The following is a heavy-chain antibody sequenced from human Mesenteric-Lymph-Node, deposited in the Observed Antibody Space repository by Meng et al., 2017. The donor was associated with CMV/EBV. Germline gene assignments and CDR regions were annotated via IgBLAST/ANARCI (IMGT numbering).Heavy chain of an antibody. CDR2: IYSGGSST. Sequence: GESLKISCVGSGFSFSIYALNWVRQAPGKGLEWVSVIYSGGSSTYYADSVKGRFTISRDNAKNTLYLQMNSLRAEDTAVYYCAKSAGSPAFDIWGQGTVVTVSS. CDR1: GFSFSIYA. V-gene: IGHV3-23*03. J-gene: IGHJ3*02. CDR3: AKSAGSPAFDI.